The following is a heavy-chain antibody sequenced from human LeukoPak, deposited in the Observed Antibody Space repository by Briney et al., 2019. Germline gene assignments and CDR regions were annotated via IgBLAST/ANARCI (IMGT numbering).Heavy chain of an antibody. D-gene: IGHD3-22*01. J-gene: IGHJ4*02. Sequence: GGSLRLSCAASRFAFSRYSMNWVRHAPGKGLEWVSSISSSSSNIEYVDSVKGRFTISSENANNSLYLQMNSLRVDDAAVYYCARVIPSHYYDTSGYSDHWGQGTLVTVSS. CDR3: ARVIPSHYYDTSGYSDH. V-gene: IGHV3-21*01. CDR1: RFAFSRYS. CDR2: ISSSSSNI.